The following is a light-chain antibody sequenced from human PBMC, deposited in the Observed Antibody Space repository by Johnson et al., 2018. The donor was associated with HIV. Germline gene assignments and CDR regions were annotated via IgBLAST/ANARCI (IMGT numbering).Light chain of an antibody. V-gene: IGLV1-51*01. CDR2: DSN. CDR1: SSNIGNNY. Sequence: QSVLTQPPSVSAAPGQKVTISCSGSSSNIGNNYVSWYQQLPGTAPKLLIYDSNKRPSGIPDRFSGSKSGTSATLGITGLQTGDAADYYCGTWDSSLSADVFGTGTKVTVL. J-gene: IGLJ1*01. CDR3: GTWDSSLSADV.